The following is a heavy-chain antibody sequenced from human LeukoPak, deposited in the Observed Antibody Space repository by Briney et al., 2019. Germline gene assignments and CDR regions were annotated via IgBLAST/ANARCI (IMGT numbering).Heavy chain of an antibody. J-gene: IGHJ4*03. V-gene: IGHV4-34*01. D-gene: IGHD1-1*01. CDR2: INHSGDT. CDR3: ARGPTISETGYFDY. CDR1: GGSFSGYY. Sequence: AGTLSLTCAVSGGSFSGYYWSWIRQSPGRGLEWVGEINHSGDTNYNQSVKSRVTISVATSKNPFTLKVRSLTAADTAVYYCARGPTISETGYFDYWGQGTLVTVSS.